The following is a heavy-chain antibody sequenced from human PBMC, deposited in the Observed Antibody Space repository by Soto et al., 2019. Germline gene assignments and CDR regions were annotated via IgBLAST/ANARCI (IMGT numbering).Heavy chain of an antibody. J-gene: IGHJ6*03. CDR2: ISSNGVGT. CDR3: ARRARPDFYYMDV. D-gene: IGHD6-6*01. V-gene: IGHV3-64*01. Sequence: EVQLAESGGGLAQPGGSLGLSFGASGFTPSGYAMVWARQAPGKGREYVSGISSNGVGTYYANSVQGRFTISRDNSKNTVYLQMGSLRPEDMAVYYCARRARPDFYYMDVWGKGTTVTVSS. CDR1: GFTPSGYA.